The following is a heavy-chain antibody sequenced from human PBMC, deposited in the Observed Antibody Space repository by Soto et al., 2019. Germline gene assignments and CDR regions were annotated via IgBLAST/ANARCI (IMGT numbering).Heavy chain of an antibody. D-gene: IGHD5-18*01. CDR3: AKDHFKWIQLWFPRYYFDY. Sequence: ASVKVSCKASGYTFTSYCISWVRQAPGQGLEWMGWISAYNGNTNYAQKLQGRVTMTTDTSTSTAYMELRSLRSDDTAVYYCAKDHFKWIQLWFPRYYFDYWGQGTLVTAS. J-gene: IGHJ4*02. V-gene: IGHV1-18*01. CDR2: ISAYNGNT. CDR1: GYTFTSYC.